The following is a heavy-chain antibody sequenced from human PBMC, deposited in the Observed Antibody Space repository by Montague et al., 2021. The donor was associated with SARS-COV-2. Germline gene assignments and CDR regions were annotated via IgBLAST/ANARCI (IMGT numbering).Heavy chain of an antibody. D-gene: IGHD6-19*01. CDR1: GGSISGSNW. CDR3: ARWDSSGWFGRSYYGMDV. V-gene: IGHV4-4*02. CDR2: IYHSGST. Sequence: SETLSLTCAVSGGSISGSNWWSWVRQPPGKGLEWIGEIYHSGSTNYNPSLKSRVTISVDKSKNQFSLKLSSVTAADTAVYYCARWDSSGWFGRSYYGMDVWGQGTTVTVSS. J-gene: IGHJ6*02.